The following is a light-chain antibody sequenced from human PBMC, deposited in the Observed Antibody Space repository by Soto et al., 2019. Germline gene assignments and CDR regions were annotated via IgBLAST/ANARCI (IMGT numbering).Light chain of an antibody. CDR3: QQYYKWPQWT. Sequence: EIVMRQSPVTLSVSPGERATLSCRASQSVSDNLAWYQQKPGQAPRILIYGASTRATGIPARFSGSGSGTEFTLTISSLQSEDFAVYYCQQYYKWPQWTIGQGTKVDIK. J-gene: IGKJ1*01. V-gene: IGKV3D-15*01. CDR2: GAS. CDR1: QSVSDN.